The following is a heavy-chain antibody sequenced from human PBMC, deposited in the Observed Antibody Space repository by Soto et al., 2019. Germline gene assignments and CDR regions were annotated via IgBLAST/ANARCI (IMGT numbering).Heavy chain of an antibody. CDR2: INPSGGST. CDR3: ASRPLSGYSYGPDYYYGMDV. J-gene: IGHJ6*02. CDR1: GYTFTSYY. Sequence: GASVTVSCKASGYTFTSYYMHWVRQAPGQGLEWMGIINPSGGSTSYAQKFQGRVTITADESTSTAYMELSSLRSEDTAVYYCASRPLSGYSYGPDYYYGMDVWGQGTTVTVSS. V-gene: IGHV1-46*01. D-gene: IGHD5-18*01.